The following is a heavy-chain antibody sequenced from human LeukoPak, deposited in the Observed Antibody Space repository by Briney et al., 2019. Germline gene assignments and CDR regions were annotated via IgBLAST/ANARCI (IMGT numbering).Heavy chain of an antibody. CDR1: GGSFSGYY. J-gene: IGHJ4*02. CDR3: ARGRYSSSWYSRGLGY. Sequence: SETLSLTCAVYGGSFSGYYWSWIRQPPGKGLEWIGEINRSGSTNYNPSLKSRVTISVDTSKNQFSLKLSSVTAADTAVYYCARGRYSSSWYSRGLGYWGQGTLVTVSS. V-gene: IGHV4-34*01. D-gene: IGHD6-13*01. CDR2: INRSGST.